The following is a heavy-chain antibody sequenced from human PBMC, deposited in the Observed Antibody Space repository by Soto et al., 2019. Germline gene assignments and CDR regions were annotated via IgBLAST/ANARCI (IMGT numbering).Heavy chain of an antibody. CDR2: INPSGGST. CDR3: ARDRAPNPVGATNGLHYYYGMDV. D-gene: IGHD1-26*01. Sequence: ASVKVSCKASGYTFTSYYMHWVRQAPGQGLEWMGIINPSGGSTSYAQKFQGRVTMTRDTSTSTVYMELSSLRSEDTAVYYCARDRAPNPVGATNGLHYYYGMDVWGQGTTVTVSS. CDR1: GYTFTSYY. V-gene: IGHV1-46*03. J-gene: IGHJ6*02.